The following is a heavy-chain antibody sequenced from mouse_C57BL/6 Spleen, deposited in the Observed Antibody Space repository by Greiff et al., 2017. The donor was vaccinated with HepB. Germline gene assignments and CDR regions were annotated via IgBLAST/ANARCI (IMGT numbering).Heavy chain of an antibody. CDR1: GFTFSDYG. CDR2: ISSGSSTI. J-gene: IGHJ3*01. Sequence: EVQLQESGGGLVKPGGSLKLSCAASGFTFSDYGMHWVRQAPEKGLEWVAYISSGSSTIYYADTVKGRFTISRDNAKNTLFLQMTSLRSEDTAMYYCARDDGYYTSPWFAYWGQGTLVTVSA. D-gene: IGHD2-3*01. CDR3: ARDDGYYTSPWFAY. V-gene: IGHV5-17*01.